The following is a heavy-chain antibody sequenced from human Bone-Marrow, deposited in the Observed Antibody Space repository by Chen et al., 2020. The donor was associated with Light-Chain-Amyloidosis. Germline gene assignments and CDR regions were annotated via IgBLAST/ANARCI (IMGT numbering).Heavy chain of an antibody. Sequence: EVQLLESGGTLVQPGGSLRLSCAASGFSFRRFAMSWVRQAPDRGLEWVASVNNGGNPYYADSLKGRFSIFRDNSKNTLDLQMSNLRAEYSAIYYCAEDHASSGWPAFDYWGQGTLVTVSS. D-gene: IGHD3-22*01. J-gene: IGHJ4*02. CDR3: AEDHASSGWPAFDY. CDR1: GFSFRRFA. CDR2: VNNGGNP. V-gene: IGHV3-23*01.